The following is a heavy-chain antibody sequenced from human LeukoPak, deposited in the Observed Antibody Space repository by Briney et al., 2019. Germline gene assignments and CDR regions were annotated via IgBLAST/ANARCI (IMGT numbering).Heavy chain of an antibody. CDR2: INQDSSEK. Sequence: GGSLGLSCAASGFTFSNYWMSWVRQAPGKGLEWVANINQDSSEKYYVDSVKGRFTISRDNAKNSLYLQLNTLRPEDTAVYYCVQGWRDNWGQGTLVTVSS. J-gene: IGHJ4*02. CDR1: GFTFSNYW. CDR3: VQGWRDN. D-gene: IGHD2-15*01. V-gene: IGHV3-7*01.